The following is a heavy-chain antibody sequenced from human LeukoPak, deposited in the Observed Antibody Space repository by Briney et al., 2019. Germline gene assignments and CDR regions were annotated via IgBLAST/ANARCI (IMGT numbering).Heavy chain of an antibody. J-gene: IGHJ4*02. CDR2: IYSGANT. D-gene: IGHD2-21*02. CDR3: ARDGRCGGDCYAS. V-gene: IGHV3-66*01. CDR1: GFTVRRDY. Sequence: GGSLRLSCVASGFTVRRDYMSWVRQAPGKGLEWVSVIYSGANTNYADSVKGRFTISRDNAKNALYLQMNSLRVEDTAVYYCARDGRCGGDCYASWGQGTLVTVSS.